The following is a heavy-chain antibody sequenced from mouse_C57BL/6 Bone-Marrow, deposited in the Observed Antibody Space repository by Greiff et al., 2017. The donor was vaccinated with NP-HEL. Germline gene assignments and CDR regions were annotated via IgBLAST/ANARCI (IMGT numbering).Heavy chain of an antibody. CDR2: IDPEDGET. CDR3: ADYYGSSHWYFDV. V-gene: IGHV14-2*01. CDR1: GFNIKDYY. J-gene: IGHJ1*03. Sequence: VHVKQSGAELVKPGASVKLSCTASGFNIKDYYMHWVKQRTEQGLEWIGRIDPEDGETKYAPKFQGKATITADTSSNTAYLQLSSLTSEDTAVYYCADYYGSSHWYFDVWGTGTTVTVSS. D-gene: IGHD1-1*01.